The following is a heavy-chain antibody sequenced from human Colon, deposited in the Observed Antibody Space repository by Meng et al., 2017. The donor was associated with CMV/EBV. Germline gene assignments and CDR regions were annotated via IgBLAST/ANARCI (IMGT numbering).Heavy chain of an antibody. CDR2: IYSGGSST. J-gene: IGHJ4*02. D-gene: IGHD3-3*01. Sequence: GESLKISCAVSGFTFSTYWMHWVRQAPGKGLEWVSVIYSGGSSTYYADSVKGRFTISRDNSKNTLYLQMNSLRAEDTAVYYCAKGKSYYDFWSGYYFDYWGQGTLVTVSS. V-gene: IGHV3-23*03. CDR1: GFTFSTYW. CDR3: AKGKSYYDFWSGYYFDY.